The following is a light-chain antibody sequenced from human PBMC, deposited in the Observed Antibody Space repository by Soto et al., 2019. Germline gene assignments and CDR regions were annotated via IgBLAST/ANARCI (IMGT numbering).Light chain of an antibody. Sequence: EIVLTQSPDTLSLSPGDSATLSCRASQSVINNYLAWYQQMPGRAPRLLIYGASNRATGVPDRFIGSGSGTDFTLSISRLEPEDFALFYCQQYHDSITFGQGTRLEI. V-gene: IGKV3-20*01. J-gene: IGKJ5*01. CDR3: QQYHDSIT. CDR2: GAS. CDR1: QSVINNY.